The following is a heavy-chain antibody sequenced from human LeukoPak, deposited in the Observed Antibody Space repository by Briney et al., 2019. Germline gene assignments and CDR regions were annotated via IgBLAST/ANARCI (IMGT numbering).Heavy chain of an antibody. CDR2: ISSSGSNI. J-gene: IGHJ4*02. CDR1: GYTFSSYD. CDR3: ARGLRYTILGGDYY. D-gene: IGHD3-3*01. Sequence: GGSLRLSCAGSGYTFSSYDMKWVRQAPGKGLEWVSHISSSGSNIGYADSVKGRFTISRDNAKNSLYLQMNSLRAEDTAVYYCARGLRYTILGGDYYWGQGALATVSS. V-gene: IGHV3-48*03.